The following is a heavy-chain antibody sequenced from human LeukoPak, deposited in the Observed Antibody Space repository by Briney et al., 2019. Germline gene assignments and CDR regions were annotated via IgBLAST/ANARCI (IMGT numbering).Heavy chain of an antibody. Sequence: GASVKVSCKASGYTFTGYYMHWVRQAPGQGLEWMGWISAYNGNTNYAQKLQGRVTMTTDTSTSTAYMELGSLRSDDTAVYYCARDLPGSYYSCDYWGQGTLVTVSS. CDR1: GYTFTGYY. D-gene: IGHD1-26*01. V-gene: IGHV1-18*04. CDR3: ARDLPGSYYSCDY. J-gene: IGHJ4*02. CDR2: ISAYNGNT.